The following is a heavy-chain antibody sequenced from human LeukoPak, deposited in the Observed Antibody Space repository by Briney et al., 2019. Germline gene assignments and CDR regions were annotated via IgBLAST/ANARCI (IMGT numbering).Heavy chain of an antibody. Sequence: GESLQISCKGSGYTFTNYWIGWVRQMPGKGLEWMGTIYPGDSDIRYSPSFQGQVTISADKSISTAYLQWSSLKASDTAMYYCAGHIAPGYNSGWYFDYWGQGTLVTVSS. D-gene: IGHD5-12*01. J-gene: IGHJ4*02. V-gene: IGHV5-51*01. CDR2: IYPGDSDI. CDR1: GYTFTNYW. CDR3: AGHIAPGYNSGWYFDY.